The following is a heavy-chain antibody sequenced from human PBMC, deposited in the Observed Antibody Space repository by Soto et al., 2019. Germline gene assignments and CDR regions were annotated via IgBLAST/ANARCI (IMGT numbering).Heavy chain of an antibody. CDR1: GFTFRSYA. V-gene: IGHV3-23*01. Sequence: GGSLRLSCAASGFTFRSYAMSWVRQAPGKGLEWVSGISGSGISTHYADSVKGRFTVSRDKSKNTLYLQMNSLRAEDTAVYTWAKEPAGPACYFDLWGRGTLVTVS. J-gene: IGHJ2*01. CDR2: ISGSGIST. CDR3: AKEPAGPACYFDL.